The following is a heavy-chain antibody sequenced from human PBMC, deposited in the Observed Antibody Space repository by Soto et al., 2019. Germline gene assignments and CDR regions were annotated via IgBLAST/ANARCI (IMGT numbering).Heavy chain of an antibody. CDR2: ISAYNGNT. CDR1: GYTFTSYG. D-gene: IGHD3-16*02. J-gene: IGHJ3*02. CDR3: ARGTYDYVWGSYRYSDAFDI. V-gene: IGHV1-18*01. Sequence: QVPLVQSGAEVKKPGASVKVSCKASGYTFTSYGISWVRQAPGQGLEWMGWISAYNGNTNYAQKLQGRVTMTTDTSTSTAYMELRSLRSDDTAVYYCARGTYDYVWGSYRYSDAFDIWGQGTMVTVSS.